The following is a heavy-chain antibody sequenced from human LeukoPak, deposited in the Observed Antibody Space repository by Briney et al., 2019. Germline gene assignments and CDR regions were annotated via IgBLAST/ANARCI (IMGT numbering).Heavy chain of an antibody. CDR1: GFTFSSYA. Sequence: GGSLRLSCAASGFTFSSYAMSWVRQAPGKGLEWVSTISGSGKTTYYADSVKGRFTISRDNSKNTLYLQMNSLSAEDTAVYYCAKSRSSSSPHFDYWGQGTLVTVSS. CDR2: ISGSGKTT. D-gene: IGHD2-2*01. V-gene: IGHV3-23*01. CDR3: AKSRSSSSPHFDY. J-gene: IGHJ4*02.